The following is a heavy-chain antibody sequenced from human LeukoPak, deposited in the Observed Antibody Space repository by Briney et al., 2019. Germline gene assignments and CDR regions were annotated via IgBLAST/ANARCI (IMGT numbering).Heavy chain of an antibody. CDR1: GGSISSGSYF. Sequence: SETLSLTCTVSGGSISSGSYFWSWIRQPAGKGLEWIGRIYTSGSTNYNPSLKSRVTISVDTSKNQFSLKLSSVTAAHPSVYYGASDRIKVDAFDIWGQGTMVTVSS. CDR3: ASDRIKVDAFDI. CDR2: IYTSGST. J-gene: IGHJ3*02. V-gene: IGHV4-61*02. D-gene: IGHD2-15*01.